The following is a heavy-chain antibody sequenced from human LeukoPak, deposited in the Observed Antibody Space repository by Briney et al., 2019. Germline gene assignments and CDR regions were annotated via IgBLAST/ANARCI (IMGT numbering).Heavy chain of an antibody. CDR3: ARAECGDGYREFQH. J-gene: IGHJ1*01. Sequence: SETLSLTCTVSGGSISSYYWSWIRQPPGKGLEWIGYIYYSGSTNYNPSLKSRVTISVDTSKNQFSLKLSSVTAADTAVYYCARAECGDGYREFQHWGQGTLVTVSS. CDR1: GGSISSYY. V-gene: IGHV4-59*12. D-gene: IGHD5-12*01. CDR2: IYYSGST.